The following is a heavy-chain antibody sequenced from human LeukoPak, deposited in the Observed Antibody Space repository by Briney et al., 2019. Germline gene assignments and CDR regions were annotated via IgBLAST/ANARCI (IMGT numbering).Heavy chain of an antibody. Sequence: ASVKVSCKASGYTFTSYYMHWVRQAPGQGLEWMGIINPSGGSTSYAQKFQGRVTMTRDTSTSTVYMELSSLRSEDTAVYYCARDYYDSSGYLPPESFDYWGQGTLVTVSS. CDR2: INPSGGST. D-gene: IGHD3-22*01. V-gene: IGHV1-46*01. J-gene: IGHJ4*02. CDR1: GYTFTSYY. CDR3: ARDYYDSSGYLPPESFDY.